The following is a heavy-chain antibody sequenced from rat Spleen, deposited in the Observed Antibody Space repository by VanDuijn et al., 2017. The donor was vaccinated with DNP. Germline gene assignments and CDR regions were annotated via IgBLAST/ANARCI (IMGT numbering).Heavy chain of an antibody. D-gene: IGHD4-1*01. CDR3: ARDWDGYNIDY. J-gene: IGHJ2*01. V-gene: IGHV2-27*01. CDR1: GFSLTSYD. Sequence: QVQLEESGPGLLQPSQTLSLTCTVSGFSLTSYDVHWVRQPPGKGLEWMGRIQSGGSPDYKSALKSRLSISRDTSKSQIFLKMNSLQTEDSATYYCARDWDGYNIDYWGQGLMVTVSS. CDR2: IQSGGSP.